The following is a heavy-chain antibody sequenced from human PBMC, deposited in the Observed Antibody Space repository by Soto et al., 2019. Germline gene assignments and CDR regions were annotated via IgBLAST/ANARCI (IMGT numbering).Heavy chain of an antibody. Sequence: PSETLSLACTVTSGSISSYYWRWTRQPPGKGLEWIGYIYYSGSTNSNPSLKSRVTISVDTSKNQFSLKLSSVTAADTAVYYCARDSKRGYSGYDKLDYWGQGTLVTVS. CDR2: IYYSGST. CDR3: ARDSKRGYSGYDKLDY. J-gene: IGHJ4*02. D-gene: IGHD5-12*01. V-gene: IGHV4-59*01. CDR1: SGSISSYY.